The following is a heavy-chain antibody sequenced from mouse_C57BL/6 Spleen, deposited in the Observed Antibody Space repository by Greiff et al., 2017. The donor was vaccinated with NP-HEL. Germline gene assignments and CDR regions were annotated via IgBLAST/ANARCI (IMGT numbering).Heavy chain of an antibody. CDR1: GYTFTDYY. V-gene: IGHV1-26*01. Sequence: EVQLQQSGPELVKPGASVKISCKASGYTFTDYYMNWVKQSHGKSLEWIGDINPNNGGTSYNQKFKGKATLTVDKSSSTAYMELRSLTSEDSAVYYCARWGKNWAMDYWGQGTSVTVSS. J-gene: IGHJ4*01. CDR3: ARWGKNWAMDY. CDR2: INPNNGGT.